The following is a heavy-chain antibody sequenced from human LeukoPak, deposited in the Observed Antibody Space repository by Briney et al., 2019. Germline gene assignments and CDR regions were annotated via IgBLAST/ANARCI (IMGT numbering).Heavy chain of an antibody. Sequence: GESLKISCKGFGYSFADYWIAWVRQMPGKGLEWMGIIYPGDSDTRYSPSFQGQVTISADKSINTAYLQWNSLKAPDSAMYYCARRDSGFEFFDYWGQGTLVTVSS. CDR2: IYPGDSDT. CDR3: ARRDSGFEFFDY. D-gene: IGHD5-12*01. J-gene: IGHJ4*02. V-gene: IGHV5-51*01. CDR1: GYSFADYW.